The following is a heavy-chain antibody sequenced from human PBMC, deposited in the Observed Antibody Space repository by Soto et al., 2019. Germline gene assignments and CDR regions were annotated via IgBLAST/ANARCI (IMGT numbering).Heavy chain of an antibody. CDR2: IIPVFGTA. D-gene: IGHD2-8*01. J-gene: IGHJ3*02. Sequence: QVQLVQSGAEVKKPGSSVKVSCKASGATLNTFINYGITWVRQAPGQGLEWMGGIIPVFGTANYAQKFQGRVATTAAETTTTADMELSSLSSEHTAVPYSTGREATKLVLAMYAAFEMWGSGTMVPVPS. CDR1: GATLNTFINYG. CDR3: TGREATKLVLAMYAAFEM. V-gene: IGHV1-69*12.